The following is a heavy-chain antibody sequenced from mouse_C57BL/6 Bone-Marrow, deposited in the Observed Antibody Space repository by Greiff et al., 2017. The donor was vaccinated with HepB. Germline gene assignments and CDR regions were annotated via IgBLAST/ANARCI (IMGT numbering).Heavy chain of an antibody. D-gene: IGHD2-3*01. V-gene: IGHV1-59*01. CDR2: IDPSDSYT. CDR1: GYTFTSYW. CDR3: ARSPIYDASAY. Sequence: QVQLQQPGAELVRPGTSVKLSCKASGYTFTSYWMHWVKQRPGQGLEWIGVIDPSDSYTNYNQKFKGKATLTVDTSSSTAYMQLSSLTSEDSAVYYCARSPIYDASAYWGQGTLVTVSA. J-gene: IGHJ3*01.